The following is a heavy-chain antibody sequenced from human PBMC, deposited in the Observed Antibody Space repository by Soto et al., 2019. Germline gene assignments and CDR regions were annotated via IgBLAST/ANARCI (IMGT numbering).Heavy chain of an antibody. D-gene: IGHD3-22*01. V-gene: IGHV2-5*02. CDR3: AHSLIGYYYDSSGSNWFDP. CDR2: IYWDDDK. CDR1: GFSLSTIGVG. J-gene: IGHJ5*02. Sequence: QITLKESGPTLVKPTQTLTLTCTFSGFSLSTIGVGVGWIRQPPGKALEWLALIYWDDDKRYSPSLKSRLTITKDTSKNQVVLTMTNMDPVDTATYYCAHSLIGYYYDSSGSNWFDPWGQVTLVTVSS.